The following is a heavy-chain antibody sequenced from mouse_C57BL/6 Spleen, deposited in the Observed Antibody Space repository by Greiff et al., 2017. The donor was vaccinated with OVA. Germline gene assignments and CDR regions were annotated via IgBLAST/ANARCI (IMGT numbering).Heavy chain of an antibody. Sequence: DVMLVESGGDLVKPGGSLKLSCAASGFTFSSYGMSWVRQTPDKRLEWVATISSGGSYTYYPDSVKGRFTISRDNAKNTLYLQMSSLKSEDTAMYYCARQSGDGYQSFMDYWGQGTSVTVSS. CDR3: ARQSGDGYQSFMDY. V-gene: IGHV5-6*02. D-gene: IGHD2-3*01. CDR1: GFTFSSYG. J-gene: IGHJ4*01. CDR2: ISSGGSYT.